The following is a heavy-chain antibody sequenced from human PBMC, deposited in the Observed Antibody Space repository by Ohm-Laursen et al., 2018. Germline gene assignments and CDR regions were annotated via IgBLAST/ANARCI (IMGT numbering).Heavy chain of an antibody. V-gene: IGHV3-48*03. J-gene: IGHJ4*02. CDR3: ARGGYIFDY. CDR1: GFQFSDHW. Sequence: SLRLSCAASGFQFSDHWMGWARQAPGKGLEWVSYISSSGSNIYYADSVKGRFTISRDNARNSLYLQMNSLRAEDTGVYYCARGGYIFDYWGQGTLVTVSS. D-gene: IGHD6-13*01. CDR2: ISSSGSNI.